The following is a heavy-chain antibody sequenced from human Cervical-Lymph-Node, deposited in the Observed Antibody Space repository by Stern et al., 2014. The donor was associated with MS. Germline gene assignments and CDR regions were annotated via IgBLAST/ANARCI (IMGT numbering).Heavy chain of an antibody. J-gene: IGHJ4*02. CDR2: TNPSMVGT. V-gene: IGHV1-2*02. CDR1: GYSFTGYY. CDR3: AREGPYCGGDCYFHY. D-gene: IGHD2-21*02. Sequence: VHLVDSGAEVKKPGASVKVSCDGSGYSFTGYYVHWVRQAPGQRLECMGWTNPSMVGTNYAQKFQGRVTMTTDSSMTKVHMELTSLRSDDTAVYYCAREGPYCGGDCYFHYWGQGTLVTVSS.